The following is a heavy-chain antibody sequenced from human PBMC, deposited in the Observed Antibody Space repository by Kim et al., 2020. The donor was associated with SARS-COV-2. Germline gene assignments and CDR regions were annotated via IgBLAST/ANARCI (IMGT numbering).Heavy chain of an antibody. J-gene: IGHJ4*02. D-gene: IGHD3-16*02. CDR1: GGSISSSSYY. CDR2: IYYSGST. V-gene: IGHV4-39*01. CDR3: ARAGIMITFGGVIANNHCDY. Sequence: SETLSLTCTVSGGSISSSSYYWGWIRQPPGKGLEWIGSIYYSGSTYYNPSLKSRVTISVDTSKNQFSLKLSSVTAADTAVYYCARAGIMITFGGVIANNHCDYWGQGTRVPVSS.